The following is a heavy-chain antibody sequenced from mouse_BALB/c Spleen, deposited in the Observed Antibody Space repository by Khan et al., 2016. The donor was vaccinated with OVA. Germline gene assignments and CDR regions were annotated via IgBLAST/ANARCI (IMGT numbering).Heavy chain of an antibody. CDR3: ATGNYYGYAMHY. CDR1: GYSITSNYA. V-gene: IGHV3-2*02. CDR2: ISYSGST. Sequence: EVQLQESGPGLVKPSQSLSLTCTVTGYSITSNYAWNWIRQLPGNKLEWMGYISYSGSTRYNPSLKSRISITRDTSKNQLFLQLNSVTTEDAATYYCATGNYYGYAMHYWGQGTPVTVSS. J-gene: IGHJ4*01. D-gene: IGHD1-1*01.